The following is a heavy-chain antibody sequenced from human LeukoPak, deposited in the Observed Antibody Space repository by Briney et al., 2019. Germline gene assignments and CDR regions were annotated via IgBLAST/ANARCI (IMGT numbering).Heavy chain of an antibody. J-gene: IGHJ6*02. CDR2: ISWNSGSI. Sequence: SLRLSCAASGFTFDDYAMHWVRQAPGKGLEWVSGISWNSGSIGYADSVKGRFTISRDNSKNTLYLQMNSLRAEDTAVYYCAKTHSFDWLRGDYYGMDVWGQGTTVTVSS. CDR3: AKTHSFDWLRGDYYGMDV. CDR1: GFTFDDYA. V-gene: IGHV3-9*01. D-gene: IGHD3-9*01.